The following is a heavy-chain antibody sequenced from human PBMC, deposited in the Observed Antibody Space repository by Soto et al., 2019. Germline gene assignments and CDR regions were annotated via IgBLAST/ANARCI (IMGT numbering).Heavy chain of an antibody. CDR3: ARGGAVTGLEF. Sequence: PSQTLSLTCVISGYSVSSNSAAWNWFRQSTSRGLEWLGRTYYRSKWYNEYTPSVKSRITINPDTSKNQFSLQLSSVTPEDTAVYYCARGGAVTGLEFWGQGTLVTVSS. CDR1: GYSVSSNSAA. CDR2: TYYRSKWYN. J-gene: IGHJ4*02. D-gene: IGHD6-19*01. V-gene: IGHV6-1*01.